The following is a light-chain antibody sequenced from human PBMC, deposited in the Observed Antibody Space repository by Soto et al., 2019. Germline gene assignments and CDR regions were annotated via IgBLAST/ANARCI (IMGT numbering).Light chain of an antibody. V-gene: IGKV3-20*01. CDR3: QQYDSSPIT. J-gene: IGKJ5*01. CDR2: DAS. CDR1: QSVSSNY. Sequence: TVVTQSADTVSLSPGERATLSCRASQSVSSNYLAGYQQKLGQAPRLLIYDASRRATGIPDRFSGSGSGTDFTLTISRLEPEDFAVYCCQQYDSSPITFGQGTRLDIK.